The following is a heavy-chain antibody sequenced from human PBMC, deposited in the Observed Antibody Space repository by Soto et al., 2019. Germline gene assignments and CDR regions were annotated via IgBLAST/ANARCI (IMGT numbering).Heavy chain of an antibody. V-gene: IGHV4-34*01. D-gene: IGHD2-15*01. CDR2: IDHSGST. Sequence: QVQLQQWGAGLLKPSETLSLTCAVNGGSFSAYYWTWIRQPPGRGLEWIGEIDHSGSTNYNPSLEIRVTISMDTAKNRFSLNVTSVTAADTAVYYCVRGLRYSGMDVWGQGTTVTVS. CDR1: GGSFSAYY. CDR3: VRGLRYSGMDV. J-gene: IGHJ6*02.